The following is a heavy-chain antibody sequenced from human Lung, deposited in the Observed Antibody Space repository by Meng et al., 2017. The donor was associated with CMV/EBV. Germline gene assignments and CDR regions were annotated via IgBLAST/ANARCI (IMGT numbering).Heavy chain of an antibody. D-gene: IGHD3-22*01. CDR3: ARVYYDSTNYYFSFGY. CDR1: GYSFGNYA. V-gene: IGHV3-30*04. CDR2: ISYDGDKK. Sequence: SCVGSGYSFGNYAMHWVRQAPGKGLEWVAVISYDGDKKFYTDSVKGRFTISRDNSKNTLILQMNSLRTEDTAVYYCARVYYDSTNYYFSFGYWVQGKXVTVSS. J-gene: IGHJ4*02.